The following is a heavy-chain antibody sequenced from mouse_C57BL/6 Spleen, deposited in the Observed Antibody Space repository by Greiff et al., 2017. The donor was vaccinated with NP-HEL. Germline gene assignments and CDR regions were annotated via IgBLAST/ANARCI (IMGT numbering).Heavy chain of an antibody. CDR2: IDPSDSET. CDR3: AKKRYYAMDN. Sequence: QVQLQQPGAELVRPGSSVKLSCKASGYTFTSYWMHWVKQRPIQGLEWIGNIDPSDSETHYNQKFKGKATLTVDKSSSTAYMQLSSLPSEDSAVYICAKKRYYAMDNWGERKSVTVSS. CDR1: GYTFTSYW. V-gene: IGHV1-52*01. J-gene: IGHJ4*01.